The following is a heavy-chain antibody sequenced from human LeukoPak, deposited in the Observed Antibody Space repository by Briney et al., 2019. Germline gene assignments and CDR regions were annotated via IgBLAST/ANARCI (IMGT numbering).Heavy chain of an antibody. CDR1: GITLSNYA. CDR2: ISGSGGGT. Sequence: GGALRLSCAVSGITLSNYAMGWVRQAPGKGLEWVAGISGSGGGTNYADSVKGRFTISRDNPKNTLYLQMNNLRADDTAVYFCAKRGVVIRVILVGFHKAAYYFDSWGQGALVTVSS. D-gene: IGHD3-22*01. J-gene: IGHJ4*02. CDR3: AKRGVVIRVILVGFHKAAYYFDS. V-gene: IGHV3-23*01.